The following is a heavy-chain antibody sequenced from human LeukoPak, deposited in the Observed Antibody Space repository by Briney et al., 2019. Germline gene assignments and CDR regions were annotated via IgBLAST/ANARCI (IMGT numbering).Heavy chain of an antibody. CDR1: SGSISSTSYY. CDR3: ARQAVDTWFDP. D-gene: IGHD3-9*01. J-gene: IGHJ5*02. V-gene: IGHV4-39*01. Sequence: PSETLSLTCTASSGSISSTSYYWGWIRQPPGRGLEWIGGIIYSGDTYYNPSLKSRVTISVDTTNNQFSLRLSSVTATDTAVYYCARQAVDTWFDPWGQGTLVTVSS. CDR2: IIYSGDT.